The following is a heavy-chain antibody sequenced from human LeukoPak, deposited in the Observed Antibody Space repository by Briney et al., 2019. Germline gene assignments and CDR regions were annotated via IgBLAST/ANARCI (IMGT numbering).Heavy chain of an antibody. CDR2: IKHDGSEK. V-gene: IGHV3-7*01. CDR1: GFTFSSYW. D-gene: IGHD6-19*01. J-gene: IGHJ4*02. CDR3: ARALDSLYSSGWPSAGY. Sequence: SGGSLRLSCTASGFTFSSYWMNWVRQAPGKVLEWVANIKHDGSEKYHVDSVKGRFTISRDNAKNSLYLQMNSLRAEDTAVYYCARALDSLYSSGWPSAGYWGQGTLVTVSS.